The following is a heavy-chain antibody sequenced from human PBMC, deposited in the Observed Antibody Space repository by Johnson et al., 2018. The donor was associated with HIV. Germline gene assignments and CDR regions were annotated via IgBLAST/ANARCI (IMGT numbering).Heavy chain of an antibody. V-gene: IGHV3-43D*03. CDR3: AKGYSSTWHDAFNI. J-gene: IGHJ3*02. CDR2: IAWDGSSA. CDR1: FTFSDYY. Sequence: FTFSDYYMNWVRQAPGKGLEWVSLIAWDGSSAYYADSVKGRFTIARDNSKNSLYLEMNSLRAEDTALYYCAKGYSSTWHDAFNIWGQGTIVTVSS. D-gene: IGHD6-13*01.